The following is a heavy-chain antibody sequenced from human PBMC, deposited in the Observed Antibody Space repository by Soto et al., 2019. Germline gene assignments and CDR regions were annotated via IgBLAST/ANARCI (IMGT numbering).Heavy chain of an antibody. CDR1: EFTFRSYW. J-gene: IGHJ3*01. CDR2: ISGDGSST. D-gene: IGHD1-7*01. Sequence: GGSLRLSCAASEFTFRSYWMHWVHQSPGKGLVWVSRISGDGSSTNYADSVKGRFTISRDNAKNTVYLQIDSLRAEDTAVYYCARSLPGTYGAFDLWGQGTMVTVS. CDR3: ARSLPGTYGAFDL. V-gene: IGHV3-74*01.